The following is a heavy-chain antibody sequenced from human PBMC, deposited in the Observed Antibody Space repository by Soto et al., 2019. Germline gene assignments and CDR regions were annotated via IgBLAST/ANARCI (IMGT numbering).Heavy chain of an antibody. D-gene: IGHD6-19*01. V-gene: IGHV3-30*18. CDR3: AKGGRQWLVTSDFND. CDR1: GFTFSDYA. CDR2: VSHDGRNT. Sequence: QVQLVESGGGVVQPGRSLRLSCAASGFTFSDYAMHWVRQAPGKGLEWVAVVSHDGRNTHYADSVKGRFTTSRDSSTNTVSREMTSLRAEDTAVYYGAKGGRQWLVTSDFNDWGQGALVTVSS. J-gene: IGHJ4*02.